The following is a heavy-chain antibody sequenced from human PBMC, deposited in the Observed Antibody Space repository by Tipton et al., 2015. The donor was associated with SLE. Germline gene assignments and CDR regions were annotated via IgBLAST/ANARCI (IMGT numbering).Heavy chain of an antibody. CDR2: INQDGNEK. J-gene: IGHJ4*02. CDR3: ARPRRARDYTTSAAYYLDF. D-gene: IGHD2-2*02. Sequence: SLRLSCAASGFSFSGFWMSWVRPAPGKGLEWVANINQDGNEKNYVDSVKGRFTISRDNVKNSLYLQMNSLRAEDTAVYYCARPRRARDYTTSAAYYLDFWGQGTLVTVSS. CDR1: GFSFSGFW. V-gene: IGHV3-7*01.